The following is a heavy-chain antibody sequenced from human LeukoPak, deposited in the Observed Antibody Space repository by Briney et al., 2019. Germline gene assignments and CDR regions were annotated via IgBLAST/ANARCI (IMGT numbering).Heavy chain of an antibody. Sequence: ASVKVSCKASGYTFTGYYMHWVRQAPGQGLEWMGWINPNSGGTNYAQKLQGRVTMTTDTSTSTAYMELRSLRSDDTAVYYCARASYYDILTGYYISNYYYYMDVWGKGTTVTISS. CDR3: ARASYYDILTGYYISNYYYYMDV. J-gene: IGHJ6*03. V-gene: IGHV1-2*02. CDR1: GYTFTGYY. D-gene: IGHD3-9*01. CDR2: INPNSGGT.